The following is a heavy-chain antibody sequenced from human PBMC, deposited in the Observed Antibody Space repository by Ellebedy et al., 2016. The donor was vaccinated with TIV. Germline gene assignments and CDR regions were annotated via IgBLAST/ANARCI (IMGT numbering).Heavy chain of an antibody. J-gene: IGHJ4*02. CDR1: GGSISPNY. Sequence: MPGGSLRLSCTVSGGSISPNYWSWIRQPPGKGLEWLGYVHSSGSTNYNPSLKSRVTVSVDTSKNQFSLRLTSVTAADTAVYYCARTTSHGDLDSWGQGTLVTVSS. V-gene: IGHV4-59*01. CDR3: ARTTSHGDLDS. CDR2: VHSSGST. D-gene: IGHD1-14*01.